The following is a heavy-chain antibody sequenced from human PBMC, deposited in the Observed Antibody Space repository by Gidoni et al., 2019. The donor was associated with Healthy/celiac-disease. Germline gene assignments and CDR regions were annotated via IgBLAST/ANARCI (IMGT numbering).Heavy chain of an antibody. CDR2: IHYSGST. Sequence: QRQLRESGPGLVKPAETRSPPCTVPGGSISSSSYYWGWSRPPPGKGLEWIGSIHYSGSTYSNPSLKSPVTISPDTSKNQFSLKLSSVTAADPAVYYCARRTGWGGYFDYWGQGTLVTVSS. CDR1: GGSISSSSYY. V-gene: IGHV4-39*01. CDR3: ARRTGWGGYFDY. J-gene: IGHJ4*02. D-gene: IGHD3-16*01.